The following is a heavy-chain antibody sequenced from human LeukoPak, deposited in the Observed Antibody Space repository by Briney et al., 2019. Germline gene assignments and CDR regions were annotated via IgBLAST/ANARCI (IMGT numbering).Heavy chain of an antibody. D-gene: IGHD3-10*01. CDR1: GFTFKIYS. CDR3: ARDDTSAHFFDY. Sequence: GGSLRLSCAASGFTFKIYSMNWVRQAPGKGLEWVSSISTSSSHMYYADSVKGRFTISRDNAKNSLYLQMNTLRAEDTAVYYCARDDTSAHFFDYWGQGTLVTVPS. V-gene: IGHV3-21*01. CDR2: ISTSSSHM. J-gene: IGHJ4*02.